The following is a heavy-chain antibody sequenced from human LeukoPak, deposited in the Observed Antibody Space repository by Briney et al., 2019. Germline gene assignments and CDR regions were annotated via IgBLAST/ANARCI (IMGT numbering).Heavy chain of an antibody. CDR1: GGSFSGYY. D-gene: IGHD3-10*01. Sequence: SETLSLTCAVYGGSFSGYYWSWIRQPPGKGLEWIGEINHSGSTNYNPSLKSRVTISVDTSKNQFSLKLGSVTAADTAVYYCARGRGRYYGSGSYYTYWGQGTLVTVSS. CDR2: INHSGST. V-gene: IGHV4-34*01. J-gene: IGHJ4*02. CDR3: ARGRGRYYGSGSYYTY.